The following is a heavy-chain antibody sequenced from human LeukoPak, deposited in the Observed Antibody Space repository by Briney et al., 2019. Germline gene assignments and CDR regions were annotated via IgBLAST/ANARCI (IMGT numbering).Heavy chain of an antibody. D-gene: IGHD6-19*01. CDR3: ARVEAGSGVLDY. J-gene: IGHJ4*02. CDR2: IYSGRST. Sequence: PGGSLRLSCAASGFTGSSNYMSWVRQAPGKGLEWVSLIYSGRSTSYADSVKGRFTISRNNSKNTLYLQMNSLRADDTAVYYCARVEAGSGVLDYWGQGTLVTVSS. CDR1: GFTGSSNY. V-gene: IGHV3-53*01.